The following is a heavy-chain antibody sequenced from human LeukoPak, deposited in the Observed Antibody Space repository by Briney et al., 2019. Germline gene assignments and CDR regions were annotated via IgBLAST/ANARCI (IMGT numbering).Heavy chain of an antibody. CDR1: RYPFSTYW. CDR2: IYPGDSDT. J-gene: IGHJ4*02. V-gene: IGHV5-51*01. CDR3: ARQTVLLFEY. D-gene: IGHD3-16*01. Sequence: PGGSVSISCKVSRYPFSTYWIGWVRHMPGKGLEGIGIIYPGDSDTRYSPSLQDQVTISVDTSIGTAYLQSSSLLASDTAIPDCARQTVLLFEYWAKGTLFTVSS.